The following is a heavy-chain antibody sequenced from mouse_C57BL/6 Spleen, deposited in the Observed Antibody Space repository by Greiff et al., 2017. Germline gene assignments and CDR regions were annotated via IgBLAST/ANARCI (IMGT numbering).Heavy chain of an antibody. D-gene: IGHD3-3*01. CDR1: GYTFTSYW. CDR3: ASWGTRGYCFDY. V-gene: IGHV1-50*01. J-gene: IGHJ2*01. Sequence: QVQLQQPGAELVKPGASVKLSCKASGYTFTSYWMQWVKQRPGQGLEWIGEIDPSDSYTNYNQKFKGKATLTVDKSSSTAYMQRSSLTSEDSSVYDCASWGTRGYCFDYWGQGTTLTVSS. CDR2: IDPSDSYT.